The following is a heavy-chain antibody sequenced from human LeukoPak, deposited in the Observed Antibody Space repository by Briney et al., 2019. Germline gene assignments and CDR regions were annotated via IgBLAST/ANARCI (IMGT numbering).Heavy chain of an antibody. D-gene: IGHD6-19*01. CDR1: GGSFSGYY. CDR3: ASRSANYYFDY. J-gene: IGHJ4*02. V-gene: IGHV4-34*01. CDR2: INHSGST. Sequence: SETLSLTCAVYGGSFSGYYWSWIRQPPGKGLEWIGEINHSGSTNYNPSLKSRVTISVDTSKNQFSLKLSSVTAADTAVYYRASRSANYYFDYWGQGTLVTVSS.